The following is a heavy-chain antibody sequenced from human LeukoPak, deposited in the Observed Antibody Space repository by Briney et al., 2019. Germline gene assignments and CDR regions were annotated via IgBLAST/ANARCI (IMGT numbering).Heavy chain of an antibody. J-gene: IGHJ3*02. V-gene: IGHV4-39*01. CDR3: ARQTLRFLEWSGAFDI. D-gene: IGHD3-3*01. CDR2: IYYSGST. Sequence: SETLSLTCTVSGGSISSSSYYWGWIRQPPGKGLEWIGSIYYSGSTYYNPSLKSRVTISVDTSKNQFSLKLSSVTAADTAVYYCARQTLRFLEWSGAFDIWGQGTMVTVSS. CDR1: GGSISSSSYY.